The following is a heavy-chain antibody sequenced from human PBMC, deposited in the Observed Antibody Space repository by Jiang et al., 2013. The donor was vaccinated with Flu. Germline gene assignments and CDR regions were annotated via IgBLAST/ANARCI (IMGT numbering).Heavy chain of an antibody. V-gene: IGHV5-51*01. CDR2: TYPGDSDT. J-gene: IGHJ4*02. CDR3: ARHQGYYDFWSGSTEFDY. CDR1: GYSFTSHL. D-gene: IGHD3-3*01. Sequence: EVKKPGESLKISCKGSGYSFTSHLIGWVRQMPGKGLEWMGITYPGDSDTRYSPSFQGQVTISADKSISTAYLQWSSLKASDTAMYYCARHQGYYDFWSGSTEFDYWGQGTRVTVSS.